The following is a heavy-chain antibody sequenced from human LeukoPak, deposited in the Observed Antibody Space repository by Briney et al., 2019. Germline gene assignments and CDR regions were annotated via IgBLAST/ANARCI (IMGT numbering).Heavy chain of an antibody. CDR1: GFTFSDYY. Sequence: GGSLRLSCAASGFTFSDYYMSWISQAPGKGLEWVSHISSSGRTIYYSGYLKGRLTISRDNAKNSMYLQMNSLRGEATAVYYCARGGDGPSESYYSVYWGQGTLVTVSS. V-gene: IGHV3-11*01. D-gene: IGHD1-26*01. CDR2: ISSSGRTI. CDR3: ARGGDGPSESYYSVY. J-gene: IGHJ4*02.